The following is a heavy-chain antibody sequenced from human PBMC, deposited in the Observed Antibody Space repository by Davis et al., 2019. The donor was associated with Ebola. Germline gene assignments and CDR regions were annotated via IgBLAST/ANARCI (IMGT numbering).Heavy chain of an antibody. CDR3: ARGWLRSGFDY. CDR2: TYYSSKWYN. D-gene: IGHD5-12*01. V-gene: IGHV6-1*01. J-gene: IGHJ4*02. Sequence: PSETLSLTCAISGDSVSSGGWNWIRQSPSRGLEWLGRTYYSSKWYNDYAVSVKSRITINPDTSKNQFSLQLNSVTPEDTAVYFCARGWLRSGFDYWGQGTLATVSS. CDR1: GDSVSSGG.